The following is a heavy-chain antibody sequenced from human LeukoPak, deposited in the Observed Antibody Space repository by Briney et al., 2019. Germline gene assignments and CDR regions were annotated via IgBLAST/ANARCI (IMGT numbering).Heavy chain of an antibody. J-gene: IGHJ6*02. D-gene: IGHD3-10*01. CDR3: ARDFGRPTFGSGSYGGYYGMDV. V-gene: IGHV1-2*02. CDR2: INPNSGGT. Sequence: GASVKVSCKASGYTFTGYYMHWVRQAPGQGHEWMGWINPNSGGTNYAQKFQGRVTMTRDTSISTAYMELSRLRSEDTAVYSCARDFGRPTFGSGSYGGYYGMDVWGQGTTVTVSS. CDR1: GYTFTGYY.